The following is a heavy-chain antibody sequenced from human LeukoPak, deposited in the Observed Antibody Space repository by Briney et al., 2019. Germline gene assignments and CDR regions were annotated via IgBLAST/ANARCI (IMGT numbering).Heavy chain of an antibody. CDR1: GFTFSSYA. D-gene: IGHD6-19*01. Sequence: GGSLRLSCSASGFTFSSYAMNWVRQAPGKGLEYVSAITSNGGSTYYADSVKGRFTISRDNSKNTLYLQMSSLRAEDTAVYYCAMADSSGWYDYWGQGTLVTVSS. V-gene: IGHV3-64D*06. CDR3: AMADSSGWYDY. CDR2: ITSNGGST. J-gene: IGHJ4*02.